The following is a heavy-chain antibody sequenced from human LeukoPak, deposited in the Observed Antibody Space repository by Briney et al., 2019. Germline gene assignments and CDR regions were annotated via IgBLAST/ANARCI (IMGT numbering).Heavy chain of an antibody. CDR3: AKDWDVLRYFDWFSGDYFFDY. CDR1: GFTFSSYG. CDR2: ISYDGTNI. Sequence: PGGSLRLSCAASGFTFSSYGMHWVRQAPGKGLEWVALISYDGTNIYYADSVKGRFIISRDNSKNTLYLHLNSLRPEDTAVYYCAKDWDVLRYFDWFSGDYFFDYWGQGTLVTVSS. J-gene: IGHJ4*02. D-gene: IGHD3-9*01. V-gene: IGHV3-30*18.